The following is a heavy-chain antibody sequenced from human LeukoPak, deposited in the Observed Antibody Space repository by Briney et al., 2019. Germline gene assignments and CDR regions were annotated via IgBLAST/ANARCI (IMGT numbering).Heavy chain of an antibody. Sequence: KPSETLSLTCAVYGGSFSGYYWSWIRQPPGKGLEWIGEINHSGSTNYNPSLKSRVTISVDTSKNQFSLKLSSVTAADTAVYYCARVRLGITMVRGVYYYGMDVWGQGTMVTVSS. J-gene: IGHJ6*02. CDR3: ARVRLGITMVRGVYYYGMDV. D-gene: IGHD3-10*01. CDR2: INHSGST. CDR1: GGSFSGYY. V-gene: IGHV4-34*01.